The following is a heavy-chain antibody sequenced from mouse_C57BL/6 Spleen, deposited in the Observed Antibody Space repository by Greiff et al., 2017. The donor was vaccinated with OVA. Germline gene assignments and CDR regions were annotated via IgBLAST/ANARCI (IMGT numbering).Heavy chain of an antibody. CDR2: INPNNGGT. CDR3: ARSYSNYVSYFDY. V-gene: IGHV1-22*01. Sequence: VQLKESGPELVKPGASVKMSCKASGYTFTDYNMHWVKQSHGKSLEWIGYINPNNGGTSYNQKFKGKATLTVNKSSSTAYMELRSLTSEDSAVYYCARSYSNYVSYFDYWGKGTTLTVSS. J-gene: IGHJ2*01. CDR1: GYTFTDYN. D-gene: IGHD2-5*01.